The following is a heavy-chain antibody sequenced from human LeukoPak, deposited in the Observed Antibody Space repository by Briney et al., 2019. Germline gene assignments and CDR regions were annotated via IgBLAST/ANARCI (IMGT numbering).Heavy chain of an antibody. D-gene: IGHD4-23*01. CDR2: IIPIFGTA. Sequence: SVKVSCEASGGTFSSYAISWVRQAPGQGLEWMGGIIPIFGTANYAQKFQGRATITADESTSTAYMELSSLRSEDTAVYYCARAPRGYNNSPSGSGGAFDIWGQGTMVTVSS. V-gene: IGHV1-69*13. CDR3: ARAPRGYNNSPSGSGGAFDI. CDR1: GGTFSSYA. J-gene: IGHJ3*02.